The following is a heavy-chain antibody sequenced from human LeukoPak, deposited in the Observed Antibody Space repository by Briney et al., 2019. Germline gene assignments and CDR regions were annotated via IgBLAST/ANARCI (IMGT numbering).Heavy chain of an antibody. V-gene: IGHV1-46*01. D-gene: IGHD4-23*01. J-gene: IGHJ5*02. Sequence: ASVKISCMSSGYTFTNFYMHWVRQAPGQGLEWMGLINPSGSSTWFAEKFQGRIILTRDMSTTTDYMGLSSLRSEDTAVYFCARDNSIDDRGWWFDPWSQGTLVTVSS. CDR1: GYTFTNFY. CDR3: ARDNSIDDRGWWFDP. CDR2: INPSGSST.